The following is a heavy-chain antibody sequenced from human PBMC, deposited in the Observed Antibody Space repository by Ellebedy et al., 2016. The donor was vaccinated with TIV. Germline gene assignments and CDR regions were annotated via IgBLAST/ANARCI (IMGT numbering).Heavy chain of an antibody. V-gene: IGHV1-69*04. J-gene: IGHJ4*02. D-gene: IGHD3-22*01. CDR2: IMPILDIA. CDR3: ARDLLGSADY. CDR1: GGTFSRYA. Sequence: AASVKVSCKASGGTFSRYALNWVRQAPGQGLEWMGRIMPILDIANYPQKFQGRVTITADKSTSTAYMELRSLRSEDTAVYYSARDLLGSADYWGQGTLVTVSS.